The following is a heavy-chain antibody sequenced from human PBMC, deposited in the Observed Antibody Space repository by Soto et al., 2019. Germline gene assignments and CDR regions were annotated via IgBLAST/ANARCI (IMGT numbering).Heavy chain of an antibody. CDR3: AHSREMASIFDY. Sequence: SGPTLVNPTQTLTLTCTFSGFSLSTSGVGVGWIRQPPGKALEWLALIYWDDDKRYSPFLKSRLTITKDTSKNQVVLTMTNMDPVDTATYYCAHSREMASIFDYWGQGTLVTVSS. D-gene: IGHD1-26*01. CDR2: IYWDDDK. CDR1: GFSLSTSGVG. J-gene: IGHJ4*02. V-gene: IGHV2-5*02.